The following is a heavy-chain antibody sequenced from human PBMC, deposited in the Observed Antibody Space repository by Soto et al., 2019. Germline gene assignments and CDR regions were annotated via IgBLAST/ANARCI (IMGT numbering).Heavy chain of an antibody. D-gene: IGHD6-19*01. CDR2: FDAEDGET. CDR1: GYSLTELS. Sequence: ASVKVSCKVSGYSLTELSIHWVRQAPGKGLEWVGSFDAEDGETIYAQKFQGRVTMTEDTSPDTAYMKLSSLRFEDTAVYYCATALGCDSRFAPWGQGTLVTVSS. CDR3: ATALGCDSRFAP. V-gene: IGHV1-24*01. J-gene: IGHJ5*02.